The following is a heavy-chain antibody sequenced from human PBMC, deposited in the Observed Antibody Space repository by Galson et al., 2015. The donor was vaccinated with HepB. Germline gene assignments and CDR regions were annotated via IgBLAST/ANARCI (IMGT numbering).Heavy chain of an antibody. V-gene: IGHV1-3*01. CDR1: GYTFTSYA. J-gene: IGHJ4*02. CDR2: INAGNGNT. CDR3: AGFPPRGSYYDFWSGHSADY. Sequence: SVKVSCKASGYTFTSYAMHWVRQAPGQRLEWMGWINAGNGNTKYSQKFQGRVTITRDTSASTAYMELSSLRSEDTAVYYCAGFPPRGSYYDFWSGHSADYWGQGTLVTVSS. D-gene: IGHD3-3*01.